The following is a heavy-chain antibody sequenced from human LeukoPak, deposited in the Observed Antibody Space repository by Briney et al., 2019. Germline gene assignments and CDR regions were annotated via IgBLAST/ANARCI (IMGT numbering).Heavy chain of an antibody. J-gene: IGHJ5*02. V-gene: IGHV4-34*01. D-gene: IGHD3-10*01. CDR1: GGSFSGYY. CDR2: INHSGST. Sequence: SETLSLTCAVYGGSFSGYYRSWIRQPPGKGLEWIGEINHSGSTNYNPSLKSRVTISVDTSKNQFSLKLSSVTAADTAVYYCARGGRAYSITMVRGVPEVDWFDPWGQGTLVTVSS. CDR3: ARGGRAYSITMVRGVPEVDWFDP.